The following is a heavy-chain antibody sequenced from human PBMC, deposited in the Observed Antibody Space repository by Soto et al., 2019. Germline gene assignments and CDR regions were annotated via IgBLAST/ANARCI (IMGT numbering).Heavy chain of an antibody. D-gene: IGHD6-19*01. CDR1: GFTFTNAW. CDR3: NADVKYTSGWYANNF. CDR2: IQSRTDGGTA. J-gene: IGHJ4*02. V-gene: IGHV3-15*01. Sequence: EVQLVESGGGLVKPGGSLRLSCAASGFTFTNAWMSWVRQAPGKGLEWIGRIQSRTDGGTADYAAPVKGRFTISRDDSKNTLFLQMSSLKTEDTAVYYCNADVKYTSGWYANNFWGQGTLVTVSS.